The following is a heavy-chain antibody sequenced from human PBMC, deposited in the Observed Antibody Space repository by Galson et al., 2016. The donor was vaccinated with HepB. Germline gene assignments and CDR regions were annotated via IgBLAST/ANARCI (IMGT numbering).Heavy chain of an antibody. D-gene: IGHD6-19*01. CDR3: ARAASSVAAYWYFDL. CDR2: ISYDGSNK. Sequence: SLRLSCAASGFTFSSYAMHWVRQAPGKGLEWVAVISYDGSNKFYTVSVKGRFTISRANSKNTLYLQMDSLRAEDTAVYYCARAASSVAAYWYFDLWGRGSLVTVSS. V-gene: IGHV3-30-3*01. J-gene: IGHJ2*01. CDR1: GFTFSSYA.